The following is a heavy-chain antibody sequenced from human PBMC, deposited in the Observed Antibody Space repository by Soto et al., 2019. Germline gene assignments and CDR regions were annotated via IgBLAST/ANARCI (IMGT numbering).Heavy chain of an antibody. CDR1: GFSFSDYA. Sequence: EVQLLESGGALIQPGGSLRLSCAASGFSFSDYAMGWVRQAPGQGLEWVSSISGGSVNPYYADSVKGRFTSSRDNSQNAPYLQLNGLRDEGTADYYCASQSTVILRWYFALWGRGTLVTVSS. J-gene: IGHJ2*01. D-gene: IGHD4-17*01. CDR3: ASQSTVILRWYFAL. CDR2: ISGGSVNP. V-gene: IGHV3-23*01.